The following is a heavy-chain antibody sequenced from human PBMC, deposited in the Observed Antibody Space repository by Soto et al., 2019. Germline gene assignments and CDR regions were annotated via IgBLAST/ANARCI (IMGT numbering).Heavy chain of an antibody. V-gene: IGHV1-46*01. CDR3: ASIADEGYYYYGMDV. CDR2: INPSGGST. D-gene: IGHD6-13*01. CDR1: GYTFTSYY. J-gene: IGHJ6*02. Sequence: QVQLVQSGAEVKKPGASVKVSCKASGYTFTSYYMHWVRQAPGQGLEWMGIINPSGGSTSYAQKFRGRVTMTRDTSTSTVYRELSSLRSEDTAVYYCASIADEGYYYYGMDVWGQGTTVTVSS.